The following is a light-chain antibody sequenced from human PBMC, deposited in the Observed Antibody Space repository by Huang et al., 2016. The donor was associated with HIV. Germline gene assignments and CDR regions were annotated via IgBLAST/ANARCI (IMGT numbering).Light chain of an antibody. CDR2: EAS. V-gene: IGKV3-11*01. CDR3: QQRTKWPPVLT. J-gene: IGKJ4*01. CDR1: QSVCVY. Sequence: EIVLTQSPATLSLSPGDRATLSCRASQSVCVYLAWYQQKPGQAPRLLIFEASNRATGIPERFSGRGSGTDFTLTIDSLQPDDFAIYYCQQRTKWPPVLTFGGGTRVEIK.